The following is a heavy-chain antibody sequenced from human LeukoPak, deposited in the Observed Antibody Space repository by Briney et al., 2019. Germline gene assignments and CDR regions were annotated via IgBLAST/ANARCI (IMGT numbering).Heavy chain of an antibody. V-gene: IGHV4-30-2*01. CDR3: ARVMIVGATAFDY. D-gene: IGHD1-26*01. CDR2: IYHSGST. J-gene: IGHJ4*02. Sequence: PSETLSLTCTVSGGSISSGGYYWSWIRQPPGKGLEWIGYIYHSGSTYYNPSLKSRVAISVDRSKNQFSLKLSSVTAADTAVYYCARVMIVGATAFDYWGQGTLVTVSS. CDR1: GGSISSGGYY.